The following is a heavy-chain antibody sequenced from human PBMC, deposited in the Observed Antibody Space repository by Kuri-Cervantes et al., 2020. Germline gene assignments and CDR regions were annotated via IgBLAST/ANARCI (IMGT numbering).Heavy chain of an antibody. D-gene: IGHD1-26*01. Sequence: ESLKISCTVSGGSISSYYWSWIRQPPGKGLEWIGYIYYSGSTNYNPSLKSRVTISVDTSKNQFSLRLSSVTAADTAVYYCARDLRGGSYFDYWGQGTLVTVSS. CDR1: GGSISSYY. CDR2: IYYSGST. CDR3: ARDLRGGSYFDY. V-gene: IGHV4-59*01. J-gene: IGHJ4*02.